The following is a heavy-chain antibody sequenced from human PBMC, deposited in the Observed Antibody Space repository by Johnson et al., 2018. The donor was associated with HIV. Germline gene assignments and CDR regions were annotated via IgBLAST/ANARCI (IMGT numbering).Heavy chain of an antibody. J-gene: IGHJ3*02. Sequence: QVQLVESGGGLIQPGGSLRLSCAASGFTVSSNYMSWVRQAPGKGLEWVAFIRYDGDITYYVDSVKGRFTISRDNSKNTLYLQMNSLRTEDTAMFYCAKGHSSGYPKDAFDIWGQGTMVTVSS. CDR2: IRYDGDIT. D-gene: IGHD3-22*01. CDR3: AKGHSSGYPKDAFDI. CDR1: GFTVSSNY. V-gene: IGHV3-30*02.